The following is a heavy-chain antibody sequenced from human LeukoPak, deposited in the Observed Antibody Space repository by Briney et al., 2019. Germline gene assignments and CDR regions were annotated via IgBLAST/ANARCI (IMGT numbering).Heavy chain of an antibody. Sequence: ASVKVSCKASGYTFTSYGISWVRLAPGQGLEWMGWISAYNGNTNYAQKLQGRVTMTTDTSTSTAYMELRSLRSDDTAVYYCASWAAVADPDAFDIWGQGTMVTVSS. CDR2: ISAYNGNT. CDR1: GYTFTSYG. CDR3: ASWAAVADPDAFDI. J-gene: IGHJ3*02. D-gene: IGHD6-19*01. V-gene: IGHV1-18*01.